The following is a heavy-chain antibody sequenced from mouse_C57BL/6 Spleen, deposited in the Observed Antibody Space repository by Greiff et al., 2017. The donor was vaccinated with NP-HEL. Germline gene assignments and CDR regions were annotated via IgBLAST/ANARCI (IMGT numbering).Heavy chain of an antibody. Sequence: QVQLKQPGPELVKPGASVKLSCKASGYTFTSYWMHWVKQRPGQGLEWIGNINPSNGGTNYNEKFKSKATLTVDKSSSTAYMQLSSLTSEDSAVYYCARPLYYYGSSYGFAYWGQGTLVTVSA. D-gene: IGHD1-1*01. J-gene: IGHJ3*01. V-gene: IGHV1-53*01. CDR3: ARPLYYYGSSYGFAY. CDR1: GYTFTSYW. CDR2: INPSNGGT.